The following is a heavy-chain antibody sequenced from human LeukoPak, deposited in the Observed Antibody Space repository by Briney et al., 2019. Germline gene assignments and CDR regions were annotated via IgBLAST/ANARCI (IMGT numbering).Heavy chain of an antibody. D-gene: IGHD3-10*01. CDR2: INPNSGGS. Sequence: ASVKVSCKASGYTITGYYMHWVRQAPGQGLEWMGRINPNSGGSDSAQKFQGGVTMTRDTSISTAYMELRRLRSDDTAVYYCAREPATMVRGVLLGRFDPWGQGTLVTVSS. CDR1: GYTITGYY. J-gene: IGHJ5*02. V-gene: IGHV1-2*06. CDR3: AREPATMVRGVLLGRFDP.